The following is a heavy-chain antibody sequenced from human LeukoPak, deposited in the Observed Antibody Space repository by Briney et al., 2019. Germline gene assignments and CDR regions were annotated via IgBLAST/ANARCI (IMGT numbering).Heavy chain of an antibody. CDR1: GFTFTNYG. Sequence: GGSLRLSCAASGFTFTNYGMNWVRQAPGKGLEWVSYISGTSGPINYADSVKGRFTISRDNSKNTLYLQMNSLRAEDTAVYYCAKEDGIAAAGTPFDYWGQGTLVTVSS. V-gene: IGHV3-48*01. CDR2: ISGTSGPI. D-gene: IGHD6-13*01. CDR3: AKEDGIAAAGTPFDY. J-gene: IGHJ4*02.